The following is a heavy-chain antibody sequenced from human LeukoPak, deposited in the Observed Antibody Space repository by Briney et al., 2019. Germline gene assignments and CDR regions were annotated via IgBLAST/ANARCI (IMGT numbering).Heavy chain of an antibody. D-gene: IGHD2-21*02. CDR3: RYDGDPDS. Sequence: GGSLRLSCAASGFTFTNYWMHWVRQAPGKGLVWVSRISTDGTTTNYADSVRGRVTISRDNPKNTLYLHMDSLRAEDTAVYYCRYDGDPDSWGQGTLVTVSS. J-gene: IGHJ4*02. CDR1: GFTFTNYW. CDR2: ISTDGTTT. V-gene: IGHV3-74*01.